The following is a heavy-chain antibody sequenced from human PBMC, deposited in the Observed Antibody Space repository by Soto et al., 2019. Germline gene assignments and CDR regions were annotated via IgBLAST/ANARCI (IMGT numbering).Heavy chain of an antibody. Sequence: QVQLQQWGAGLLKPSETLSLTCAVYGGSFSGYYWSWIRQPPGKGLEWIGEINHSGSTNYNPSLKSRVTISVDTSKNQFSLKLSSVTAADTAVYYCARVRILEWLLYRYRGEFYGMDVWGQGTTVTVSS. J-gene: IGHJ6*02. CDR2: INHSGST. D-gene: IGHD3-3*01. CDR3: ARVRILEWLLYRYRGEFYGMDV. V-gene: IGHV4-34*01. CDR1: GGSFSGYY.